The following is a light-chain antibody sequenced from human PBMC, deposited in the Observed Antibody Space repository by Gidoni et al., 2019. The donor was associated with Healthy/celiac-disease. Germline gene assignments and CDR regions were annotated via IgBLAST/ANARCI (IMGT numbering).Light chain of an antibody. CDR3: QSYDSSNHVV. V-gene: IGLV6-57*04. Sequence: NFMLTQPHSVSESPVKTVTISCTRSSGSIASNYVQWYQQRPGSAPTTVIYEDNQRPSGVPDRFSGSIDSSSNSASLTISGLKTEDEADYYCQSYDSSNHVVFGGGTKLTAL. CDR2: EDN. J-gene: IGLJ2*01. CDR1: SGSIASNY.